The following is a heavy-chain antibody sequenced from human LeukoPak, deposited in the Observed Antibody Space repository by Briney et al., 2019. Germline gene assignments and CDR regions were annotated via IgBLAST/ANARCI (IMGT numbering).Heavy chain of an antibody. CDR2: IRQDGNEK. J-gene: IGHJ4*01. CDR3: ARDGTAPGLYFDL. CDR1: GFTFSSYW. Sequence: PGGSLRLSCAVSGFTFSSYWMNWVRQAPGKGLEWVASIRQDGNEKSYVDSVKGRSTISRDNTKDSLYLQIDSLRAEDTAMYFCARDGTAPGLYFDLWGQGTLVTVSS. V-gene: IGHV3-7*01. D-gene: IGHD6-13*01.